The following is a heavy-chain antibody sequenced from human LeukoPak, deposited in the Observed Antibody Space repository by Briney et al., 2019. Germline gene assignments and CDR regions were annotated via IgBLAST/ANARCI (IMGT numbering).Heavy chain of an antibody. CDR2: ISAYNGNT. CDR3: ARGSARHWNDGHYDY. J-gene: IGHJ4*02. CDR1: GYTFTSYG. V-gene: IGHV1-18*01. Sequence: GASVKVSCKASGYTFTSYGISWVRQAPGQGLEWMGWISAYNGNTNYAQKLQGRVTMTRDTSTSTVYMELSSLRSEDTAVYYCARGSARHWNDGHYDYWGQGTLVTVSS. D-gene: IGHD1-1*01.